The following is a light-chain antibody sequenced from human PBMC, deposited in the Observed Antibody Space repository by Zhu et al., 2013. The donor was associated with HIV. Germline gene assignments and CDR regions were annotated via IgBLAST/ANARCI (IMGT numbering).Light chain of an antibody. CDR1: RRLSSTS. V-gene: IGKV3-20*01. Sequence: EIVLTQSPGTLSLSPGERGILSCRASRRLSSTSVAWYHQKSGQAPRLLIHSSSKRATGIPDRFSGSGSGTEFSLSISRLEPEDFGLYYCQQYGSSFTWTFGQGTKVEMK. CDR3: QQYGSSFTWT. J-gene: IGKJ1*01. CDR2: SSS.